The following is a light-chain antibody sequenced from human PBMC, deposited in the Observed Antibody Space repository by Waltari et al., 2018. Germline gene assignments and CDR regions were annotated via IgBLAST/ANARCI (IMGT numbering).Light chain of an antibody. CDR3: QVWDSSVV. V-gene: IGLV3-9*01. Sequence: SYELTQPLSVSVALGQTARITCGGNRIGIKNVHWYQQKKGQAPVPVIYKDTNRPSEIPERFSGSNSGNTATLTISRAQAGDEADYYCQVWDSSVVFGGGTKLTVL. J-gene: IGLJ3*02. CDR2: KDT. CDR1: RIGIKN.